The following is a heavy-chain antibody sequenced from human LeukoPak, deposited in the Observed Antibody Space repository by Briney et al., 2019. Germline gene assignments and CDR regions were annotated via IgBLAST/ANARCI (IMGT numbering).Heavy chain of an antibody. CDR1: GGSFSGFY. V-gene: IGHV4-34*01. D-gene: IGHD1-1*01. CDR3: ARLSLMNPQLSYWYFDV. CDR2: VTRTGDI. J-gene: IGHJ2*01. Sequence: PLETLSLTCAVYGGSFSGFYWSWIRQPPGKGLEWIGEVTRTGDINYNPSLKSRVTLSLDASQNQFSLTVNSVTAADTAVYFCARLSLMNPQLSYWYFDVWGRGTLVTVFS.